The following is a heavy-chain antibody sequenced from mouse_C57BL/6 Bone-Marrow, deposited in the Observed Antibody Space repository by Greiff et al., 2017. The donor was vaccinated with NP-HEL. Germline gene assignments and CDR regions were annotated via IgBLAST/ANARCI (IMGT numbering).Heavy chain of an antibody. V-gene: IGHV1-69*01. J-gene: IGHJ2*01. CDR3: ALDSSGRYFDY. Sequence: VQLQQPGAELVMPGASVKLSCKASGYTFTSYWMHWVKQRPGQGLEWIGEIDPSDSYTNYNQKFKGKSTLTVDKSSSTAYMQLSSLTSEDSAVYYCALDSSGRYFDYWGQGTTLTVSS. CDR1: GYTFTSYW. D-gene: IGHD3-2*02. CDR2: IDPSDSYT.